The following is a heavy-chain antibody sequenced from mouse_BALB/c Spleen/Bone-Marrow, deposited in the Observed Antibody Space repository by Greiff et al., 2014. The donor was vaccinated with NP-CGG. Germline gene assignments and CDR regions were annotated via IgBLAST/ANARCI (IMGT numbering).Heavy chain of an antibody. D-gene: IGHD2-3*01. V-gene: IGHV1-37*01. J-gene: IGHJ3*01. Sequence: VQLKQSGPELVKPGASGKISCKASGYSFTGYFLNWGEQSHGESLEGIGRINPHNGDTFYNQKFKGKATLTVDKSSSTAHMELLSLTSEDSAVYYCGGQDGYYGGFAYWGQGTLVTVSA. CDR1: GYSFTGYF. CDR3: GGQDGYYGGFAY. CDR2: INPHNGDT.